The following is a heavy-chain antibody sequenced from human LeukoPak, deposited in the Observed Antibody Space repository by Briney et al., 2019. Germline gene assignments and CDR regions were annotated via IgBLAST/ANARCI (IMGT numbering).Heavy chain of an antibody. Sequence: SETLSFTCAVYGGSFSNYCWSWIRQPPGKGLEWIGEINDSGRINYNPSLMSRVTVSVDTSKNQFSLRLTSVTATDTAVYYCARRWNYGRNYYIDVWGNGATVSVSS. CDR2: INDSGRI. D-gene: IGHD1-7*01. CDR1: GGSFSNYC. J-gene: IGHJ6*03. V-gene: IGHV4-34*01. CDR3: ARRWNYGRNYYIDV.